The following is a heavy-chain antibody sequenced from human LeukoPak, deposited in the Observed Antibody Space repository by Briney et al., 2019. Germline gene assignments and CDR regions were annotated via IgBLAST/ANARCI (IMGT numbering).Heavy chain of an antibody. J-gene: IGHJ4*02. CDR3: AKAKYQLPHDY. V-gene: IGHV3-7*01. CDR2: IKQDGGET. CDR1: GLTFSRDW. D-gene: IGHD2-2*01. Sequence: GGSLRLSCEGFGLTFSRDWMSWVRQAPGKGLEWVANIKQDGGETYYGDSVKGRFTISRDNAKNSLYLQMRSLRAEDTAVYYCAKAKYQLPHDYWGQGTLVTVSS.